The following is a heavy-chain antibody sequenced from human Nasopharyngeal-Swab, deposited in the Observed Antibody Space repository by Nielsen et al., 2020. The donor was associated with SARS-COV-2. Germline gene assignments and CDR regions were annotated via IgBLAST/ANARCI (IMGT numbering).Heavy chain of an antibody. CDR2: IYYSGSS. V-gene: IGHV4-39*01. J-gene: IGHJ4*02. CDR3: ARRSRRGYDLY. Sequence: LWKGLEWIGSIYYSGSSYYNPSLKSRVTISVDTSKNQFSLKLSSVTAADTAVYYCARRSRRGYDLYWGQGTLVTVSS. D-gene: IGHD5-12*01.